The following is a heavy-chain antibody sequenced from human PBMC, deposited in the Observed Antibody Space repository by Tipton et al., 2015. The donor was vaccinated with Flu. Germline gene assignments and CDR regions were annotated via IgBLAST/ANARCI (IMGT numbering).Heavy chain of an antibody. V-gene: IGHV3-9*01. CDR2: ISWNSHNI. Sequence: SLRLSCVASGITFDDFAFYWVRQAPGKGLEWVSGISWNSHNIDYADSVKGRFTVSRDNARSTLYLQMSRLRTEDTALYFCARGAYSYYGMDVWGQGTTVTVSS. CDR1: GITFDDFA. CDR3: ARGAYSYYGMDV. J-gene: IGHJ6*02. D-gene: IGHD3-10*01.